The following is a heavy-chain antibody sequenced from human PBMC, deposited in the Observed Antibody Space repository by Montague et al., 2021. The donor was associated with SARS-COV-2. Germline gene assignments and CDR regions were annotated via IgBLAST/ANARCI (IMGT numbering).Heavy chain of an antibody. V-gene: IGHV4-34*01. D-gene: IGHD4-23*01. J-gene: IGHJ6*03. CDR3: AGGGGNILTNYYYYYLDV. CDR1: GGSFSGWY. CDR2: INRRGNT. Sequence: SETLSLTCAVYGGSFSGWYWSWVRQPPRKGLEWIGEINRRGNTIYNPSLKSRVTISEDTSKSQFSLKLSSVTAADTAVYYCAGGGGNILTNYYYYYLDVWGTGTTVTVSS.